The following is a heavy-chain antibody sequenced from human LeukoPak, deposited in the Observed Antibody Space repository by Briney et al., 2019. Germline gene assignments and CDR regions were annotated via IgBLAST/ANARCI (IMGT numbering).Heavy chain of an antibody. CDR1: GFTFSSYS. Sequence: PGGSLRLSCAASGFTFSSYSMNWVRQAPGKGLVWVSRINNDGSSTTYADSVKGRFTISRDNAKNTLYLQMNSLRAEDTAVYYCARAHYDFWSGYLQYYFDYWGQGTLVTVSS. CDR3: ARAHYDFWSGYLQYYFDY. CDR2: INNDGSST. D-gene: IGHD3-3*01. V-gene: IGHV3-74*01. J-gene: IGHJ4*02.